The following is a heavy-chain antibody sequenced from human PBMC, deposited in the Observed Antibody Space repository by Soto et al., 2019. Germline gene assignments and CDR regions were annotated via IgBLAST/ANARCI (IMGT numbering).Heavy chain of an antibody. CDR3: AKDSQYHLISDAFDI. CDR1: GFTFDDYA. V-gene: IGHV3-9*01. J-gene: IGHJ3*02. CDR2: ISWNSGSI. Sequence: EVQLVESGGGLVQPGRSLRLSCAASGFTFDDYAMHWVRQAPGKGLEWVSGISWNSGSIVYADSVKGRFTISRDNAKNSLYLQMNSLRAEDAALYCCAKDSQYHLISDAFDIWGQGTMVTVSS. D-gene: IGHD2-2*01.